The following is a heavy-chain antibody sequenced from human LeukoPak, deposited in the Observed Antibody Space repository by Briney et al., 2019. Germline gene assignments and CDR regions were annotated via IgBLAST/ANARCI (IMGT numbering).Heavy chain of an antibody. D-gene: IGHD6-19*01. CDR1: GFTFSSYG. CDR2: ISYDGSNK. J-gene: IGHJ4*02. CDR3: AKDKSIAVAGTLY. V-gene: IGHV3-30*18. Sequence: GGSLRLSCAASGFTFSSYGMHWVRQAPGKGLEWVAVISYDGSNKYYADSVKGRFTISRDNSKNTLYLQMNSLRAEDTAVYYCAKDKSIAVAGTLYWGQGTLVTVSS.